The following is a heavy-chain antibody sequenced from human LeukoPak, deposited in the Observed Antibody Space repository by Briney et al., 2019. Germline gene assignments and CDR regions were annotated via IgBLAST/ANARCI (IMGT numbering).Heavy chain of an antibody. J-gene: IGHJ4*02. V-gene: IGHV3-48*02. Sequence: PGGSLRLSCAASGFSFSSYGMTWVRQAPGKGLEWVSYIISSGSTSYYADSVKGRFTISRDNAKNSLYLQMNSLRDEDTAVYYCAKDVGSSWSYYFDYWGQGTLVTVSS. CDR2: IISSGSTS. CDR1: GFSFSSYG. D-gene: IGHD6-13*01. CDR3: AKDVGSSWSYYFDY.